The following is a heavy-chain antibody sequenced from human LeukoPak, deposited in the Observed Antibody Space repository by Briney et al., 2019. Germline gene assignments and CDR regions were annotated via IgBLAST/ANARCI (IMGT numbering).Heavy chain of an antibody. CDR3: ATEDNDDYYYGMDV. D-gene: IGHD2-15*01. Sequence: ASVKVSCKASGYTFNRYGISWVRQAPGQGLEWMGWISPYNGNTNYAQKLQGRVTMTTDTSTSTAYMELRSLRSDDTAVYYCATEDNDDYYYGMDVWGQGTTVTVSS. CDR1: GYTFNRYG. V-gene: IGHV1-18*01. J-gene: IGHJ6*02. CDR2: ISPYNGNT.